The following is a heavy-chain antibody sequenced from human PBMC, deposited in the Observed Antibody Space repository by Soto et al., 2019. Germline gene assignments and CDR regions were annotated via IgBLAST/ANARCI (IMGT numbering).Heavy chain of an antibody. CDR1: GGSISIADYY. CDR2: IYYSGTT. CDR3: ARVPEYGTLDP. V-gene: IGHV4-30-4*01. Sequence: SETLSLTCTVSGGSISIADYYWSWIRQPPGKGLEWIGYIYYSGTTYYNPSLKSRVTISVDTSKNQFSLKLSSVIAADTAAYYCARVPEYGTLDPWGQGILVPVSS. D-gene: IGHD4-17*01. J-gene: IGHJ5*02.